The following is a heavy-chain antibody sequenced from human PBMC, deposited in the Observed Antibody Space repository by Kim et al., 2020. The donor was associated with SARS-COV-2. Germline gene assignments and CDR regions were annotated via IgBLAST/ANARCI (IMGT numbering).Heavy chain of an antibody. J-gene: IGHJ6*02. CDR2: INTNTGNP. CDR3: ARGSIAVAGTHYYYYGMDV. Sequence: ASVKVSCKASGYTFTSYAMNWVRQAPGQGLEWMGWINTNTGNPTYAQGFTGRFVFSLDTSVSTAYLQISSLKAEDTAVYYCARGSIAVAGTHYYYYGMDVWGQGTTVTVSS. V-gene: IGHV7-4-1*02. CDR1: GYTFTSYA. D-gene: IGHD6-19*01.